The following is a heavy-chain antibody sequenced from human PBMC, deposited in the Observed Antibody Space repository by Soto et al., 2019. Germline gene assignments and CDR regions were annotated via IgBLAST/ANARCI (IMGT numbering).Heavy chain of an antibody. J-gene: IGHJ4*02. CDR1: GGSISSYY. Sequence: QVQLQESGPGLVKPSETLSLTCTVSGGSISSYYWSWIRQPPGKGLEWIGYIYYSGRTHYNPSLKSRVTRSVDTSKSQSPLKLSSVTAADTAVYYCARRYGGNLDYWGQGTLVTVSS. CDR3: ARRYGGNLDY. V-gene: IGHV4-59*08. CDR2: IYYSGRT. D-gene: IGHD2-15*01.